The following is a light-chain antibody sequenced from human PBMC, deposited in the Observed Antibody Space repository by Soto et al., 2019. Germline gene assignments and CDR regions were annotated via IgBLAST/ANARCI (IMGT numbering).Light chain of an antibody. CDR2: EAS. CDR1: QSINTY. CDR3: QQYNSYSLT. V-gene: IGKV1-5*03. Sequence: DIQMTQSPSTLSTSVGDRVTITCRASQSINTYLAWYQQRPGKAPKLLIYEASSLQSGVPSRFSGSGSGTEFTLTISSLQPDDFATYYCQQYNSYSLTFGGGTKVEIK. J-gene: IGKJ4*01.